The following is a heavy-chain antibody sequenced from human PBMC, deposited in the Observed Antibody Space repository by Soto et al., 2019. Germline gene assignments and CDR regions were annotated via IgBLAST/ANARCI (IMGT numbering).Heavy chain of an antibody. V-gene: IGHV3-48*03. D-gene: IGHD1-26*01. Sequence: PGGSLRLSCGASGFTFSNYEMNWVRQAPGKGLEWVSYISSSGSTIYYADSVKGRFTISRDNAKNSLYLQVNSLRDEDTAVYYCARGYTDSVNWFGPWGQGALVTVSS. CDR1: GFTFSNYE. CDR2: ISSSGSTI. CDR3: ARGYTDSVNWFGP. J-gene: IGHJ5*02.